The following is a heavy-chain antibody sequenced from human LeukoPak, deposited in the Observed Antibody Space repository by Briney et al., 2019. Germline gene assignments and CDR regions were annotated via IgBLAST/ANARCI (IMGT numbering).Heavy chain of an antibody. CDR2: IIPIFGTA. Sequence: SVKVSCKASGGTFSSYAISWVRQAPGQGLEWMGGIIPIFGTANYAQKFQGRVTMTTDTSTSTAYMELRSLRSDDTAVYYCARDLSGYSGYDPIDYWGQGTLVTVSS. J-gene: IGHJ4*02. CDR1: GGTFSSYA. CDR3: ARDLSGYSGYDPIDY. V-gene: IGHV1-69*05. D-gene: IGHD5-12*01.